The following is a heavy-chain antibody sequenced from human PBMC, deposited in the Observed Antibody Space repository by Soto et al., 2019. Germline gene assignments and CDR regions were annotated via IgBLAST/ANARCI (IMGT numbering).Heavy chain of an antibody. Sequence: SETLSLTCTVSGGSISSGDYYLNWIRQSPGKGLEWIGHISYSGSTNYNPSLKSRVTISVDTSKNQFSLKLSSVTAADTAVYYCGRDRVKKGYHYETSGYYYYYYGLDVWGQGTKVTVSS. CDR1: GGSISSGDYY. CDR3: GRDRVKKGYHYETSGYYYYYYGLDV. V-gene: IGHV4-30-4*01. D-gene: IGHD3-22*01. J-gene: IGHJ6*02. CDR2: ISYSGST.